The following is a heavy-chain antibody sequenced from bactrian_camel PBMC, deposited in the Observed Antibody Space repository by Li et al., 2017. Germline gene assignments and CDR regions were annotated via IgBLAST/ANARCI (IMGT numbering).Heavy chain of an antibody. CDR2: VDSDGSIS. CDR1: GDTHMRYC. CDR3: ASDHRFDTSNSCLSKIKKPDFRA. J-gene: IGHJ6*01. Sequence: QVQLVESGGGSVQAGGSLRLSCVASGDTHMRYCMAWFRQPPGKEREGIAGVDSDGSISYSDSVKGRFTVSRDHAKATLYLQMNNLTLEDTAIYYCASDHRFDTSNSCLSKIKKPDFRAWGQGTQVTVS. V-gene: IGHV3S6*01.